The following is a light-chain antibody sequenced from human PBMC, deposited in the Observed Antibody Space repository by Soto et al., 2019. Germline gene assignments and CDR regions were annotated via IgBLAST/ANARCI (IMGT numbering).Light chain of an antibody. V-gene: IGKV1-5*01. CDR2: DAS. CDR1: QSISIW. CDR3: QQYNSYRT. Sequence: DSQRTQSPSSMSASVGDVGTISGRARQSISIWLAWYQQKPGKAPKLLIYDASILESGVPSRFSGSGSGTEFTLTISSLQPDDFATYYCQQYNSYRTFGQGTKWIS. J-gene: IGKJ1*01.